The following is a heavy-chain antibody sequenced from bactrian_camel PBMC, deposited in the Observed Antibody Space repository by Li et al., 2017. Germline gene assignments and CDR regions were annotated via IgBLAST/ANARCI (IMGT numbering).Heavy chain of an antibody. J-gene: IGHJ4*01. V-gene: IGHV3S40*01. CDR1: GFASSTYD. D-gene: IGHD1*01. CDR3: ATESYWQFLN. Sequence: VQLVESGGGLVQPGGSLRLSCAASGFASSTYDMSWVRQAPGKGLEWVSVANGGPGATAYSDSVMGRFTVSRDNTKNTVYLQMLSLKSEDTALYYCATESYWQFLNWGQGTQVTV. CDR2: ANGGPGAT.